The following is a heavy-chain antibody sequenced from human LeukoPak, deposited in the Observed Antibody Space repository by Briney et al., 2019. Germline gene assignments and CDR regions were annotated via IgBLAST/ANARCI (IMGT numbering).Heavy chain of an antibody. D-gene: IGHD1-26*01. J-gene: IGHJ4*02. CDR3: AGGSYEGSPFDY. CDR1: GFTFSSYA. Sequence: QSGRSLRLSCAASGFTFSSYAMHWVRQAPGKGLEWAAVISYDGSNKYYADSVKGRFTISRDNSKNTLYLQMNSLRAEDTAVYYCAGGSYEGSPFDYWGQGTLVTVSS. V-gene: IGHV3-30-3*01. CDR2: ISYDGSNK.